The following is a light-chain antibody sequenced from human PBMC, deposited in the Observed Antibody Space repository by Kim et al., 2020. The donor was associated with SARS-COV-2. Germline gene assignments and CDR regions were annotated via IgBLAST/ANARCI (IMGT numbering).Light chain of an antibody. Sequence: SAGERTALSCRASRRVSSHCAWYQQKTGQAPRLLIYCAATRATGVPARCSGSGSGTEFTLTIRSLQSEDFAVYYCQQYNNWPALTFGGGTKVDIK. CDR2: CAA. V-gene: IGKV3-15*01. J-gene: IGKJ4*01. CDR1: RRVSSH. CDR3: QQYNNWPALT.